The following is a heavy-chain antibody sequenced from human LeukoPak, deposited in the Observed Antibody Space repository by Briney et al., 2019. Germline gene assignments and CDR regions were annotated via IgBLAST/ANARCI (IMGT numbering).Heavy chain of an antibody. CDR2: IYYSGST. D-gene: IGHD2-15*01. CDR3: ARGCSGGSCHGSYDY. V-gene: IGHV4-59*01. CDR1: GGSISSYY. J-gene: IGHJ4*02. Sequence: SETLSLTCTVSGGSISSYYWSWIRQPPGKGLEWIGYIYYSGSTNYNPSLKSRVTISVDTSKNQFSLKLSSVTAADTAVYYCARGCSGGSCHGSYDYWGQGTLVTVSS.